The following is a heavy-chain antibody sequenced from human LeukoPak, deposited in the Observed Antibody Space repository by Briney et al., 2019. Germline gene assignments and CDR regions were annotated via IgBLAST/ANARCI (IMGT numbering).Heavy chain of an antibody. Sequence: GGSLRLSCTASGFTFSSFEMNWVRLAPGKGLEWISCISGSGSTVYYADSVKGRFTISGDNAKNSLYLQMNSLRVEDTAVYYCARDHNYAFDNWGQGTLVTVSS. CDR2: ISGSGSTV. CDR1: GFTFSSFE. CDR3: ARDHNYAFDN. V-gene: IGHV3-48*03. J-gene: IGHJ4*02. D-gene: IGHD1-1*01.